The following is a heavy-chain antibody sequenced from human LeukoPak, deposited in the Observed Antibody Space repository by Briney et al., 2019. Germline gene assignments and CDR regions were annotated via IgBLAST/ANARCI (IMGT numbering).Heavy chain of an antibody. D-gene: IGHD2-2*01. CDR1: GFTFSSYS. CDR2: ISSSSSTI. CDR3: ARRYCSSTSCRPFDY. J-gene: IGHJ4*02. V-gene: IGHV3-48*04. Sequence: PGGSLRLSCAASGFTFSSYSMNWVRQAPGKGLEWVSYISSSSSTIYYADSVKGRFTISRDNAKNSLYLQMNSLRAEDTAVYYCARRYCSSTSCRPFDYWGQGTLVTVSS.